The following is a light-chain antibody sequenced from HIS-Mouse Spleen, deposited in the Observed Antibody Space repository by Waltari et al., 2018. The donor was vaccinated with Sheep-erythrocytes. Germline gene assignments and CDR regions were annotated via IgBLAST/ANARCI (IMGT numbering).Light chain of an antibody. Sequence: SYELTQPPSVSVSPGQTASITCSGDNLGDKYACWYQQKPGQSPVLVIYQDSKRPSGIPERFSGSNSGNTATLTISGTQAMDEADYYCQAWDSSSWVFSGGTKLTVL. CDR3: QAWDSSSWV. CDR2: QDS. J-gene: IGLJ3*02. CDR1: NLGDKY. V-gene: IGLV3-1*01.